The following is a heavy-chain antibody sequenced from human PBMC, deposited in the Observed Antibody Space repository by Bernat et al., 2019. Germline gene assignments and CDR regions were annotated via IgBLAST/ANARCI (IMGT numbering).Heavy chain of an antibody. Sequence: QVQLVESGGGVVQPGRSLRLSCAASGFTFSSYAMHWVRQAPGKGLEWVAVISYDGSNKYYADSVKGRFTISRDNSKNTLYLQMNSLRVEDTAVYYCARGDSIVVVAATIDYWGQGTLVTVSS. V-gene: IGHV3-30-3*01. CDR3: ARGDSIVVVAATIDY. CDR1: GFTFSSYA. J-gene: IGHJ4*02. CDR2: ISYDGSNK. D-gene: IGHD2-15*01.